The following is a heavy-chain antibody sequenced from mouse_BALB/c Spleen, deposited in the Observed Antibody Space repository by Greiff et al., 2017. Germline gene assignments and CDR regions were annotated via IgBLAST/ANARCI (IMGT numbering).Heavy chain of an antibody. CDR2: ISSGGSYT. J-gene: IGHJ2*01. CDR3: ARQNYYGHYFDY. D-gene: IGHD1-2*01. Sequence: EVMLVESGGDLVKPGGSLKLSCAASGFTFSSYGMSWVRQTPDKRLEWVATISSGGSYTYYPDSVKGRFTISRDNAKNTLYLQMSSLKSEDTAMYYCARQNYYGHYFDYWGQGTTLTVSS. CDR1: GFTFSSYG. V-gene: IGHV5-6*01.